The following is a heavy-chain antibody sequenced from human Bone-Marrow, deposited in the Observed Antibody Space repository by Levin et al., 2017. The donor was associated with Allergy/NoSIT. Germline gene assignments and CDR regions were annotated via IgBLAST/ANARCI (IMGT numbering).Heavy chain of an antibody. J-gene: IGHJ4*01. D-gene: IGHD1-14*01. CDR2: FYPGDSEV. V-gene: IGHV5-51*01. Sequence: GGSLRLSCTTSGYNFTSFWIGWVRQVPGRGLEWMGMFYPGDSEVVYSPSFQGQVTFSADNSITTAYLQWSSLKASDTATYYCARLPAEAVYFFDFWGHGTLLTVSS. CDR3: ARLPAEAVYFFDF. CDR1: GYNFTSFW.